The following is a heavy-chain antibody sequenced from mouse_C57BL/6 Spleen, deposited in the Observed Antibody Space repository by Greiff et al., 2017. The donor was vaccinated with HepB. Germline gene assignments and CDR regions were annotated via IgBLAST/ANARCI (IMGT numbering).Heavy chain of an antibody. V-gene: IGHV5-17*01. J-gene: IGHJ2*01. CDR3: ARPGDYDDGYYFDY. Sequence: EVQLVESGGGLVKPGGSLKLSCAASGFTFSDYGMHWVRQAPEKGLEWVAYISSGSSTIYYADTVKGRFTISRDNAKNTLFLQMTSLRSEDTAMYYCARPGDYDDGYYFDYWGQGTTLTVSS. D-gene: IGHD2-4*01. CDR1: GFTFSDYG. CDR2: ISSGSSTI.